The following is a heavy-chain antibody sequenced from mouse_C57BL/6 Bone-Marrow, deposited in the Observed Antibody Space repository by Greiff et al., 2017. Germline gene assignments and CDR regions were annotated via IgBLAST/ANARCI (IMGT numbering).Heavy chain of an antibody. CDR1: GYAFSSYW. Sequence: QVQLKESGAELVKPGASVKISCKASGYAFSSYWMNWVKQRPGKGLEWIGQIYPGDGDTNYNGKFKGKATLTADKSSSTAYMQLSSLTSEDSAVYFCARYPPHYYGSSHWYCDVWGTGTTVTVSS. CDR2: IYPGDGDT. V-gene: IGHV1-80*01. J-gene: IGHJ1*03. D-gene: IGHD1-1*01. CDR3: ARYPPHYYGSSHWYCDV.